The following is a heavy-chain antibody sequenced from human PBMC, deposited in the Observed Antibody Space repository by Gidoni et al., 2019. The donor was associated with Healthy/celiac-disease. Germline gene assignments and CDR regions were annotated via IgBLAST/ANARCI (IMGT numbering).Heavy chain of an antibody. CDR2: ISAYNGTT. J-gene: IGHJ4*02. D-gene: IGHD3-10*01. CDR1: GSTFTSYG. V-gene: IGHV1-18*04. CDR3: ARDLTRLRLRGNVDY. Sequence: QVQLVQSGAEVKKPGASRQVSCKASGSTFTSYGISWVRQAPGQGLEWMGWISAYNGTTNDAQKLQGRVTMTTDTSTSTAYMELRSLRSDDTAVYYCARDLTRLRLRGNVDYWGQGTLVTVSS.